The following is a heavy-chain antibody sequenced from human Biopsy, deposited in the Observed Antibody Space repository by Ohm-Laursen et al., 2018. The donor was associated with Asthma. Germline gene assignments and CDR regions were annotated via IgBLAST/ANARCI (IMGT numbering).Heavy chain of an antibody. V-gene: IGHV1-69*01. CDR2: VITIYGTT. D-gene: IGHD4-17*01. CDR3: ERECYYGDRRHHNGLDV. Sequence: SSVKVSCKAHGDIISSFGIKWVRKAPGQGLEWMGGVITIYGTTHTAQKFQGRVTITADESTITAYMELTSLRKEDTAVYYCERECYYGDRRHHNGLDVWGQGTTVTVSS. J-gene: IGHJ6*02. CDR1: GDIISSFG.